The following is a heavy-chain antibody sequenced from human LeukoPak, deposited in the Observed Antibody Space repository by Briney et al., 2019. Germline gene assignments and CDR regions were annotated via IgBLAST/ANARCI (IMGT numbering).Heavy chain of an antibody. CDR3: AGHHPRNTVDF. J-gene: IGHJ4*02. CDR1: GGSFSSYS. V-gene: IGHV4-59*08. D-gene: IGHD2-8*02. CDR2: IYYSGST. Sequence: SETLSLTCTVSGGSFSSYSWSWVRQPPGRGLEWIGYIYYSGSTTYNPSLKTRLTMSLDTSKNQFSLKLSSVTAADTAVYYCAGHHPRNTVDFWGQGTLVTVSS.